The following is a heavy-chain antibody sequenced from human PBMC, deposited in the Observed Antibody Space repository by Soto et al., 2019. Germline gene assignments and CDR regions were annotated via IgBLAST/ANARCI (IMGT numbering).Heavy chain of an antibody. CDR1: GFTFSSYA. CDR3: AKDQSPPHGWDILTGYYGSAY. CDR2: ISGSGGST. D-gene: IGHD3-9*01. J-gene: IGHJ4*02. V-gene: IGHV3-23*01. Sequence: EVQLLESGGGLVQPGGSLRLSCAASGFTFSSYAMSWVRQAPGKGLEWVSAISGSGGSTYYADSVKGRFTISRDNSKNTLYLQMNSLRAEDTAVYYCAKDQSPPHGWDILTGYYGSAYCGQGTLVTVSS.